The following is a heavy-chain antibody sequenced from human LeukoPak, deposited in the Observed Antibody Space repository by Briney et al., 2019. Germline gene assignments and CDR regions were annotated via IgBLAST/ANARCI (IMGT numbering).Heavy chain of an antibody. CDR3: ARDNQEWLRLLNYYYYMDV. V-gene: IGHV3-11*04. CDR1: GFTFSDYY. D-gene: IGHD5-12*01. J-gene: IGHJ6*03. Sequence: PGGSLRLSCAASGFTFSDYYMSWIRQAPGKGLEWVSYISSSGSTIYYADSVKGRFTISRDNAKNSLYLQMNSLRAEDTAVYYCARDNQEWLRLLNYYYYMDVWGKGTTVTVSS. CDR2: ISSSGSTI.